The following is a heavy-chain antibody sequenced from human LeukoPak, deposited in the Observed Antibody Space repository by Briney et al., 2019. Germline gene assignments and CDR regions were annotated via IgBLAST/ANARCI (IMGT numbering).Heavy chain of an antibody. CDR2: ISYDGSNK. CDR1: GFTFSSYA. V-gene: IGHV3-30*01. Sequence: GGSLRLSCAASGFTFSSYAMHWVRQAPGKGLEWVAVISYDGSNKYYADSVKGRFTTSRDNSKNTLYLQMNSLRAEDTAVYYCARGAAAGTQHDAFDIWGQGTMVTVSS. D-gene: IGHD6-13*01. J-gene: IGHJ3*02. CDR3: ARGAAAGTQHDAFDI.